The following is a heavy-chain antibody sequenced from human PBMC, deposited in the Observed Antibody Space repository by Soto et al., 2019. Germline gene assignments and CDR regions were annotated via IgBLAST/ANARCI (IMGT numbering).Heavy chain of an antibody. CDR1: GFTFSSYG. D-gene: IGHD3-10*01. V-gene: IGHV3-33*01. CDR3: ARDRGDRGCNRYYYGMDG. J-gene: IGHJ6*02. Sequence: QVQLVESGGGVVQPGRSLRLSCAASGFTFSSYGMHWVRQAPGKGLEWVAVIWYDGTNKYYADSVKGRFTISRDNSKNPLYLQRNSLRAEDTAVYYCARDRGDRGCNRYYYGMDGWGQGSTVTVSS. CDR2: IWYDGTNK.